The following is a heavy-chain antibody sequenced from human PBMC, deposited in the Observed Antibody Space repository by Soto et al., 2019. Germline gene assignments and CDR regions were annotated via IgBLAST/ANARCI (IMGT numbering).Heavy chain of an antibody. J-gene: IGHJ4*02. CDR3: ARDGVRERDTAMVTLDY. D-gene: IGHD5-18*01. Sequence: GASVEVSCKGSGGPFSSYTISWVRQAPGQGLEWMGRIIPILGIANYAQKFQGRVTITADKSTSTAYMELSSLRSEDTAVYYCARDGVRERDTAMVTLDYWGQGTLVTVSS. CDR1: GGPFSSYT. V-gene: IGHV1-69*04. CDR2: IIPILGIA.